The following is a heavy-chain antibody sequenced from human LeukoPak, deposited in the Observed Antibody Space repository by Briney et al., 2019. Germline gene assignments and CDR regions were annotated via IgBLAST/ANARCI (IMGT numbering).Heavy chain of an antibody. D-gene: IGHD4-17*01. CDR1: GYTFTSYG. CDR3: ARDLDYGDYMSDAFDI. V-gene: IGHV1-18*01. J-gene: IGHJ3*02. Sequence: ASVKVSCKASGYTFTSYGISWVRQAPGQGLEWMGWISAYNGNTNYAQKLQGRVTMTTDTSTSTAYMELRSLRSDDTAVYCCARDLDYGDYMSDAFDIWGQGTMVTVSS. CDR2: ISAYNGNT.